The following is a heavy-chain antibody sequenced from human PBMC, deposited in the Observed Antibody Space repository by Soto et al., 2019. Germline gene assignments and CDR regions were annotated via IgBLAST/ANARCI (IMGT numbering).Heavy chain of an antibody. CDR2: ISYDGSNK. CDR3: ARDRYSSGWHKERFGSYYYYGMDV. D-gene: IGHD6-19*01. J-gene: IGHJ6*02. CDR1: GFTFSSYA. V-gene: IGHV3-30-3*01. Sequence: PGGSLRLSCAASGFTFSSYAMHWVRQAPGEGLEWVAVISYDGSNKYYADSVKGRFTISRDNSKNTLYLQMNSLRAEDTAVYYCARDRYSSGWHKERFGSYYYYGMDVWGQGTTVTVSS.